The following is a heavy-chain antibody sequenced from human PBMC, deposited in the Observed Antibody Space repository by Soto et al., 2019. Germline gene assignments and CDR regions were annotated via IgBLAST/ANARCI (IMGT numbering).Heavy chain of an antibody. CDR1: GYTFTRSG. V-gene: IGHV1-18*01. Sequence: ASVKVSCKASGYTFTRSGISWVRQAPGQGPEWMGWISSYNGDTNYAQTFQGRVTMTTDTSTSTAYMELRSLRSDDTAVYYCAREGVAPSYYYCMVVWGQGTTVTVSS. CDR3: AREGVAPSYYYCMVV. J-gene: IGHJ6*02. CDR2: ISSYNGDT. D-gene: IGHD5-12*01.